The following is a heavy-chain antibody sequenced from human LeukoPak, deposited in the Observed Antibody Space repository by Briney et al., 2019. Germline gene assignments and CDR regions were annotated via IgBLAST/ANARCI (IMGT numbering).Heavy chain of an antibody. Sequence: GGSLRLSCAASGFTFSSYGMHWVRQAPGKGLEWVAFIRYDGSNKYYADSVKGRFTISRDNSKNTPYLQMNSLRAEDTAVYYCAKDSSTSVRAFDIWGQGTMVTVSS. CDR3: AKDSSTSVRAFDI. J-gene: IGHJ3*02. CDR1: GFTFSSYG. CDR2: IRYDGSNK. V-gene: IGHV3-30*02. D-gene: IGHD2-2*01.